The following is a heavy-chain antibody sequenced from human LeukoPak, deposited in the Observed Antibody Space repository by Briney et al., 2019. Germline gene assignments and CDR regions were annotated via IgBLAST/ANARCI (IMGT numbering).Heavy chain of an antibody. CDR1: GFTFSSFA. J-gene: IGHJ4*02. D-gene: IGHD7-27*01. CDR2: ISNNGDNT. V-gene: IGHV3-23*01. Sequence: GGSLRLSCAASGFTFSSFAMSWVRQAPGKGLDWFSAISNNGDNTYYADSVKGRFSISRDNSKNTLFLQMNSLRAEDTAVYYCAKDGGLWVSAHWGDSWGRGTLVTVSS. CDR3: AKDGGLWVSAHWGDS.